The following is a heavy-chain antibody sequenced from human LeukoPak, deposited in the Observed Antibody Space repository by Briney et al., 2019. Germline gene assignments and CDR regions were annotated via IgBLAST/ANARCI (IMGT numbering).Heavy chain of an antibody. D-gene: IGHD3-22*01. V-gene: IGHV1-2*02. CDR2: INPNSGGT. Sequence: GASVKVSCKASGYTFTGYYIHWVRQAPGQGLEWMGWINPNSGGTNYAQKFQGRVTMTRDTSISTAYMELSSLRSDDTAVYYCAKDVRVVINYFDYWGQGTLVTVPS. CDR3: AKDVRVVINYFDY. J-gene: IGHJ4*02. CDR1: GYTFTGYY.